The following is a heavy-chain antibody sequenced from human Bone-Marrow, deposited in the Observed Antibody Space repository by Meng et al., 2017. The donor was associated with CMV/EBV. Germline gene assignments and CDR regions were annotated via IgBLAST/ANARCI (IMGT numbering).Heavy chain of an antibody. CDR1: GFTFSSYA. CDR3: ARDRSSLDFWSGFLGWLDP. CDR2: ISLDGINK. Sequence: GESLKISCAASGFTFSSYAMHWVRQAPGKGLEWVAIISLDGINKYIADSVKGRFTISRDNSKKILYLQMNSLRADDTAVYYCARDRSSLDFWSGFLGWLDPWGQGTLVTVSS. J-gene: IGHJ5*02. V-gene: IGHV3-30*04. D-gene: IGHD3-3*01.